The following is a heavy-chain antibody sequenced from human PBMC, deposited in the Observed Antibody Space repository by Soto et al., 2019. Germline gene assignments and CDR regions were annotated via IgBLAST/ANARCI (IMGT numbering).Heavy chain of an antibody. CDR2: ISSSSTTI. Sequence: EVQLVESGGGLVQPGGSLRLSCAASGFTFSNYNMHWVRQAPGKGLEWVSYISSSSTTIYYADSVKGRFTISRDNAQNSLYLQMNSLRDGEPVVYYCAGYGDSAYWGQGPLAPASS. D-gene: IGHD4-17*01. J-gene: IGHJ4*02. CDR1: GFTFSNYN. V-gene: IGHV3-48*02. CDR3: AGYGDSAY.